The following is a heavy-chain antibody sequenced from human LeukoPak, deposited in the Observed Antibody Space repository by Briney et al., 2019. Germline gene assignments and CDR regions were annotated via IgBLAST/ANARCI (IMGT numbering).Heavy chain of an antibody. CDR2: ISGSGTNT. V-gene: IGHV3-23*01. CDR1: EFMFSNYA. Sequence: PGGSLRLSCVASEFMFSNYAMIWVRQSPTKGLEWVSAISGSGTNTYYADSVTGRFTISRDNSKNTLFLQMNNLRAEDAAVYYCGKDPNGDYVGAFDFWGQGTVVSVSS. D-gene: IGHD4-17*01. CDR3: GKDPNGDYVGAFDF. J-gene: IGHJ3*01.